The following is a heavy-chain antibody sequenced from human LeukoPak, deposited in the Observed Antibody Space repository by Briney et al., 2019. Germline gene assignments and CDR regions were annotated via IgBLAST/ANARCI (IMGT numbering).Heavy chain of an antibody. Sequence: SETLSLTCSVSGYSISRAYSWGWVRQPPGKGLEWIGSLYDSGSSYYNPSLKSRVTLSVDTSKNELSLQLNSVTAADTAVYFCARGVRYDDTLGSYYGFFDYWGQGTLVAVSS. V-gene: IGHV4-38-2*02. D-gene: IGHD3-22*01. J-gene: IGHJ4*02. CDR2: LYDSGSS. CDR1: GYSISRAYS. CDR3: ARGVRYDDTLGSYYGFFDY.